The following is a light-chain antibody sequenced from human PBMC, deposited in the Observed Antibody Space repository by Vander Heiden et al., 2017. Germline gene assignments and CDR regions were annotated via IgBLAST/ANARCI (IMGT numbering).Light chain of an antibody. V-gene: IGLV2-14*01. J-gene: IGLJ1*01. CDR3: CSYTRSSTLV. Sequence: QSALTQPASGSGSPGQSIAISCTGTSSDIGVHDHVAWYQQHAGKVPKVIIYEVSKRPSGVSNRFSGSKSGNTASLTISGLQAEDDADYYCCSYTRSSTLVFGTGTKVTAL. CDR1: SSDIGVHDH. CDR2: EVS.